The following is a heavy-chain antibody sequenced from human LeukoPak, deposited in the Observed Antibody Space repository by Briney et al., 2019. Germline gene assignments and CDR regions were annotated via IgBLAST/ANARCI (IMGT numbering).Heavy chain of an antibody. D-gene: IGHD2-2*01. Sequence: RSSETLSLTCTVSGDSIRNYYWSWVRQPAGEGLEWIGRVYTSGSTFYNPSLKSRVTMSLDTSKNQFSLKLSSLTAADTAMYYCASGLGYCTGTSCYEHYWGQGTLVTVSS. CDR2: VYTSGST. CDR1: GDSIRNYY. CDR3: ASGLGYCTGTSCYEHY. J-gene: IGHJ4*02. V-gene: IGHV4-4*07.